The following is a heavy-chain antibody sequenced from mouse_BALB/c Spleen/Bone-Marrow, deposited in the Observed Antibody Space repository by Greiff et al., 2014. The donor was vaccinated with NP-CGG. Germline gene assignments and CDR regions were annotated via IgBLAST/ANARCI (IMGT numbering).Heavy chain of an antibody. CDR3: VTYFDY. CDR1: GFTFSNYW. V-gene: IGHV6-6*02. D-gene: IGHD2-1*01. J-gene: IGHJ2*01. CDR2: IRLKSNNYAT. Sequence: EVHLVESGGGLAQPGGSMKLSCVTSGFTFSNYWMNWVRQSPEKGLEWIAEIRLKSNNYATQYAESVKGRFAISRDDSKSSVYLQMNNLRAEDSGIYYCVTYFDYWGQGTTLTVSS.